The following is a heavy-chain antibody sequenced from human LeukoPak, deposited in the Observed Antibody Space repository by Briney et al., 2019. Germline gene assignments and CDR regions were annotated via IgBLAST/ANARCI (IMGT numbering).Heavy chain of an antibody. D-gene: IGHD6-19*01. CDR2: INPSGGST. CDR3: ARDPALGYTSGWYNWFDP. J-gene: IGHJ5*02. Sequence: ASVKVSCKASGYTFTSYYMHWVRQAPGQGLEWMGIINPSGGSTSYAQKFQGRVTMTTDTSTSTAYMELRSLRSDDTAVYYCARDPALGYTSGWYNWFDPWGQGTLVTASS. V-gene: IGHV1-46*01. CDR1: GYTFTSYY.